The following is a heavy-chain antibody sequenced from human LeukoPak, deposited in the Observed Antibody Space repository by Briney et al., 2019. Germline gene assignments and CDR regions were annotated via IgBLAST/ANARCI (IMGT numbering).Heavy chain of an antibody. CDR3: ARDWIGNSSSSSDY. V-gene: IGHV3-20*04. Sequence: PGGSLRLSCAASGFTFDDYGMSWVRQAPGKGLEWVSGINWNGGSTGYADSVKGRFTISRDNAKNSLYLQMNSLRAEDTALYYCARDWIGNSSSSSDYWGPGTLVTVSS. CDR2: INWNGGST. J-gene: IGHJ4*02. D-gene: IGHD6-6*01. CDR1: GFTFDDYG.